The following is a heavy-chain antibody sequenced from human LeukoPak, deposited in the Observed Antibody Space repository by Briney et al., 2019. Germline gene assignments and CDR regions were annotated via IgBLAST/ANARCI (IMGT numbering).Heavy chain of an antibody. CDR3: AREPNYYDSSGPLDY. Sequence: PGGSRKLSGAPSAFTFGTYSRNWVRPPQGKGLDWVSSISSSSSYIYYPDSVKGRFTISRDNAKNSLYLHMNGLRAEDTAVYYCAREPNYYDSSGPLDYWGQGTLVTVSS. CDR2: ISSSSSYI. J-gene: IGHJ4*02. V-gene: IGHV3-21*01. CDR1: AFTFGTYS. D-gene: IGHD3-22*01.